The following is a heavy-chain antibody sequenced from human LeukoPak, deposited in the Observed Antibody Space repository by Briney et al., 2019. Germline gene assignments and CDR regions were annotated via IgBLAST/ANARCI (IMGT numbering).Heavy chain of an antibody. D-gene: IGHD3-22*01. CDR3: ARVYYYDSSGAH. V-gene: IGHV3-23*01. CDR2: ISGSGGST. Sequence: GGSLRLSCAASGFTFTTYWMSWVRQAPGKGLEWVSAISGSGGSTYYADSVKGRFTISRDNAKNSLYLQMNSLRAEDTAVYYCARVYYYDSSGAHWGQGTLVTVSS. J-gene: IGHJ4*02. CDR1: GFTFTTYW.